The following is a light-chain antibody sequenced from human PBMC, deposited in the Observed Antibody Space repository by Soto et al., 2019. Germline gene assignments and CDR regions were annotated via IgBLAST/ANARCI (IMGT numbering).Light chain of an antibody. Sequence: EIVLTQSPGTLSLSPGERATLSCRASQSVSSSFLAWYQQKPDQAPRLLLYGASSRATGIPDRFSGSGSGTDFTLTISRLEPEDFAVYYCQQYDSSPLTFGGGTKVEIK. V-gene: IGKV3-20*01. CDR3: QQYDSSPLT. CDR1: QSVSSSF. CDR2: GAS. J-gene: IGKJ4*01.